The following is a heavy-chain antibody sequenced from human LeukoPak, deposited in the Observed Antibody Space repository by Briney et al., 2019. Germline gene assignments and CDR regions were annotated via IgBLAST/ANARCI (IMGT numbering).Heavy chain of an antibody. CDR1: GFTFSSYD. CDR2: TVSSGSTI. V-gene: IGHV3-48*03. D-gene: IGHD1-26*01. CDR3: ARVLGASPFDY. Sequence: GGSLRLSCAASGFTFSSYDMNWVRQAPGKGLEWVSYTVSSGSTIYYADSVKGRFTISRDNAKNSLYLQMNSLRADDTGVYFCARVLGASPFDYWGQGTLVTVSS. J-gene: IGHJ4*02.